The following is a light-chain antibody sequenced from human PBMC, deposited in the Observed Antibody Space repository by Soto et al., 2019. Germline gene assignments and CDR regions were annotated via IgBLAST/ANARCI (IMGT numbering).Light chain of an antibody. J-gene: IGKJ1*01. Sequence: DIQMTQSPSSVSASVGDRVTITCRASQGISSWLAWYQQKPGKASKLLIYDASTLQSGVPSRYSGSGSGTEFTLTISNLQPDDFATYYCQQYESYSPWTFGQGTKVDIK. V-gene: IGKV1-5*01. CDR3: QQYESYSPWT. CDR2: DAS. CDR1: QGISSW.